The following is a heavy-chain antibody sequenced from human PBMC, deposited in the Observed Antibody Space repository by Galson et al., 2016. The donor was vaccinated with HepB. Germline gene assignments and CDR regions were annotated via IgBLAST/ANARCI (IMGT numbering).Heavy chain of an antibody. J-gene: IGHJ4*02. D-gene: IGHD2-2*01. CDR1: GASITSANYY. CDR3: ARHRFESRGGVLGYCLTTSCRAPFDY. Sequence: SETLSLTCTVSGASITSANYYWGWVRQPPGKGLQWIGSIFYNGSAFYNASLKSRVTISVDTSKNQFFLKLNSVTAADTAVYYCARHRFESRGGVLGYCLTTSCRAPFDYWGQGSPVTVSS. V-gene: IGHV4-39*01. CDR2: IFYNGSA.